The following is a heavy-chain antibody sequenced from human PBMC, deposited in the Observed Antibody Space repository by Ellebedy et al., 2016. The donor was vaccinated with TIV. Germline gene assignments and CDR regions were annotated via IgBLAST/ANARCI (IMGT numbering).Heavy chain of an antibody. Sequence: GESLKISCAASGFTFSGYWMSWVRQAPGKGLEWVANIKEDGSEAYYVDSVKGRFTISRDNAKNSLYLQMSNLRAEDTAVFYCAIAGGRHSTGSGFYWGQGTRVTVST. CDR1: GFTFSGYW. CDR2: IKEDGSEA. J-gene: IGHJ4*02. CDR3: AIAGGRHSTGSGFY. D-gene: IGHD2-2*01. V-gene: IGHV3-7*03.